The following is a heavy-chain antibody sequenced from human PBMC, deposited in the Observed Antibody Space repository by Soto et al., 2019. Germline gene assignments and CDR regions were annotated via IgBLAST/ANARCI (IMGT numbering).Heavy chain of an antibody. CDR1: GSSISSGSYY. J-gene: IGHJ4*02. CDR2: IYHSGST. D-gene: IGHD2-15*01. V-gene: IGHV4-31*03. CDR3: ARDYMAVVD. Sequence: QVQLQESGPGLVKPSQTLSLTCTVSGSSISSGSYYWSWIRQHPGKGLEWIGYIYHSGSTYYNPCLKSRATISLDTSKNQFSLKLSSVTAADTAVYYCARDYMAVVDWGQGTLVTVSS.